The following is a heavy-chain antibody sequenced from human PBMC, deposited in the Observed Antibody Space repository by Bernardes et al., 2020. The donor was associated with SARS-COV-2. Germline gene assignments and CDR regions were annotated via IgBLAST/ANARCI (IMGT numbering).Heavy chain of an antibody. J-gene: IGHJ5*01. CDR3: AREVLGVPNWFDS. Sequence: SETLSLTCTVSGGSISSYYWSWIRQPAGKGLEWIGRIYSTGSAHLNPSLTSRLTMSVDTSKNQFSLKLNSVTAADTAVYYCAREVLGVPNWFDSWGQGTLVTVSS. V-gene: IGHV4-4*07. CDR2: IYSTGSA. D-gene: IGHD2-15*01. CDR1: GGSISSYY.